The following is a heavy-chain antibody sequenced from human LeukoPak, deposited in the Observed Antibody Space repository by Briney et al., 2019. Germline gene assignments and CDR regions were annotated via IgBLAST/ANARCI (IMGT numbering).Heavy chain of an antibody. J-gene: IGHJ4*02. Sequence: SETLSLTCTVSGGSISSSSYYWGWVRQPPEKGLEWIGEIFQSGGTNYNPSLKSRVTIFVDKSKNQFSLKLSSVTAADTAVYYCARVLSGSNLDCWGQGTLVTVSS. V-gene: IGHV4-39*07. D-gene: IGHD3-22*01. CDR1: GGSISSSSYY. CDR3: ARVLSGSNLDC. CDR2: IFQSGGT.